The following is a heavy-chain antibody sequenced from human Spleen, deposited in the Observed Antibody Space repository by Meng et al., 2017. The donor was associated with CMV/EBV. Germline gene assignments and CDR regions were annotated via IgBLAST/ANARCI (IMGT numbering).Heavy chain of an antibody. V-gene: IGHV4-59*01. CDR2: IYYSGST. Sequence: GSLRLSCTVSGGSISTYYWSWIRQPPGKGLEWLGYIYYSGSTNYNPSLKSRVTISVDTSKNQFSLRLSSMTAADTAVYYCARGYDSSGFETDYWGQGTLVTVSS. D-gene: IGHD3-22*01. J-gene: IGHJ4*02. CDR3: ARGYDSSGFETDY. CDR1: GGSISTYY.